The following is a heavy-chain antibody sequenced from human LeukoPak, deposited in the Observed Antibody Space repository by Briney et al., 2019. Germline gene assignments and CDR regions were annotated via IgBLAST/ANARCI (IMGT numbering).Heavy chain of an antibody. Sequence: AGGSLRLSCAASGFTFSSYWMSWVRQAPGKGLEWVANIKQDGSEKYYVHSVKRRFTISRANAKNSLYLQMNSLRAEDTAVYYCARDSQLEWEPSIWFDPWGQGTLVTVSS. V-gene: IGHV3-7*01. CDR2: IKQDGSEK. CDR3: ARDSQLEWEPSIWFDP. J-gene: IGHJ5*02. D-gene: IGHD1-26*01. CDR1: GFTFSSYW.